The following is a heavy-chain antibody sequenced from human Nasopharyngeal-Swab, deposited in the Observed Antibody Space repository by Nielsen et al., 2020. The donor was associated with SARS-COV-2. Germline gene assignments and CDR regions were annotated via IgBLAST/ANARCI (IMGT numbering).Heavy chain of an antibody. CDR2: INDSGIT. J-gene: IGHJ4*02. CDR1: GGFFRGFY. V-gene: IGHV4-34*01. Sequence: GSLRLSCAVYGGFFRGFYWSWIRQPPGKGLEWIGEINDSGITNYNPSLTSRVTISVDTSKSQFSLKLNSVTAANTAVYYCARGLRKVPIFPASQYYFDYWGQGTLVTVSS. D-gene: IGHD2-21*01. CDR3: ARGLRKVPIFPASQYYFDY.